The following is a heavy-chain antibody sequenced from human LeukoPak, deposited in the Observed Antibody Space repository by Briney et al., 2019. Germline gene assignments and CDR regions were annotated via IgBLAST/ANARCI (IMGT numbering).Heavy chain of an antibody. Sequence: GGSLRLSCVVSGFSVSSFDMNWFRQAPGKGLEWVSYISRSSYNTYYADSVKGRFTIFRDNAENSVHLQVDSLRDEDTAVYYCARDRTSGYTYVSDYWGQGTLVTVSS. V-gene: IGHV3-48*02. CDR2: ISRSSYNT. CDR3: ARDRTSGYTYVSDY. D-gene: IGHD5-18*01. J-gene: IGHJ4*02. CDR1: GFSVSSFD.